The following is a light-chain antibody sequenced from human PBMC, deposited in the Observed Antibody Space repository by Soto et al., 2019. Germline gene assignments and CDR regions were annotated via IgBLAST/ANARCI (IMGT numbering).Light chain of an antibody. V-gene: IGKV1-39*01. CDR1: QSINSY. CDR2: AAS. Sequence: DIQMTQSPSSLSASVGDRVTITCRASQSINSYLIWFQHKPGKAPKLLINAASSLQSGVPSRFSGTGSGTDFTLTISSLQPEDFATYSCQQSYTTPWTFGQGTRVDI. J-gene: IGKJ1*01. CDR3: QQSYTTPWT.